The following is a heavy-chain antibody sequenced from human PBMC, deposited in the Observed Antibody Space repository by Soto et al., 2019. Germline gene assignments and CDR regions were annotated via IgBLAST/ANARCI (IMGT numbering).Heavy chain of an antibody. Sequence: AASVKVSCKASGYTFTSYGISWVRQAPGQGLEWMGWISAYNGKTNYAQNVQGRVTISRDNAKNTLYLQMNSLRAEDTAVYYCARGDYYGSAWADYYYYYGMDVWGQGTTVTVSS. V-gene: IGHV1-18*01. CDR3: ARGDYYGSAWADYYYYYGMDV. D-gene: IGHD3-10*01. CDR2: ISAYNGKT. CDR1: GYTFTSYG. J-gene: IGHJ6*02.